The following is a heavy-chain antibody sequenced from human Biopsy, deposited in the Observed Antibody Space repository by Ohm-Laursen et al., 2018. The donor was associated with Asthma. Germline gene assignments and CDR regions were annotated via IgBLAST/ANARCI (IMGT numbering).Heavy chain of an antibody. CDR3: VRGSSSWHHGPFHYYYGLDV. Sequence: SQTLSLTCSLSSGSGGYMRRGNYYWGWIRQPPGKGLEWIGSIYYSGTTYYNPSHEGRVTVSANTTKNQFSLKLTSVTAADTAVYYCVRGSSSWHHGPFHYYYGLDVWGQGTTATVSS. D-gene: IGHD6-13*01. V-gene: IGHV4-39*01. J-gene: IGHJ6*02. CDR1: SGSGGYMRRGNYY. CDR2: IYYSGTT.